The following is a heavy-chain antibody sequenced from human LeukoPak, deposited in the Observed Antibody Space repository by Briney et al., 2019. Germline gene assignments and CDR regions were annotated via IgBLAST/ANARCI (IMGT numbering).Heavy chain of an antibody. CDR2: IIPIFGTA. J-gene: IGHJ4*02. D-gene: IGHD6-19*01. Sequence: ASVKVSCKASGGTFSSYAISWVRQAPGQGLEWMGGIIPIFGTANYAQKFQGRVTITADKSTSTAYMELSSLRSEDTAVYYCARVKPGIAVAATLGYWGQGTLVTVSS. CDR1: GGTFSSYA. CDR3: ARVKPGIAVAATLGY. V-gene: IGHV1-69*06.